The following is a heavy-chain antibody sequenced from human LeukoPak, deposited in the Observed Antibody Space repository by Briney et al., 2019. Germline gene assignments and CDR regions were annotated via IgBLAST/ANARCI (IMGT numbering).Heavy chain of an antibody. Sequence: SETLSLTCTVSGGSISIYYWSWIRQPPGKGLECIGYIYYSWSTNYNPPLTSRVTISVDTSKHQFSLKLSSVTAADTAVYYCASRRAVAGIGWFDPWGQGTLVTVSS. CDR3: ASRRAVAGIGWFDP. J-gene: IGHJ5*02. CDR2: IYYSWST. CDR1: GGSISIYY. D-gene: IGHD6-19*01. V-gene: IGHV4-59*01.